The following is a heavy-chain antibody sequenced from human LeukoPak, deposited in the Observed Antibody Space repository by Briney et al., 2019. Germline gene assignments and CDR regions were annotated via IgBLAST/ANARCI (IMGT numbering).Heavy chain of an antibody. CDR1: GGTFSSYA. J-gene: IGHJ4*02. CDR3: ARDAVVPLTY. CDR2: IIPILGIA. Sequence: GASVKVSCKASGGTFSSYAISWVRQAPGQGLEWMGRIIPILGIANHAQKFQGRVTITADKSTSTAYMELSSLRSEDTAVYYCARDAVVPLTYWGQGTLVTVSS. V-gene: IGHV1-69*04. D-gene: IGHD4-23*01.